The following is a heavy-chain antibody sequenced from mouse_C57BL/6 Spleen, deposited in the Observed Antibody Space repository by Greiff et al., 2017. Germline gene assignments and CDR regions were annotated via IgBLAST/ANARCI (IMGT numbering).Heavy chain of an antibody. V-gene: IGHV1-69*01. Sequence: QVQLQQPGAELVMPGASVKLSCKASGYTFTSYWMHWVKQRPGQGLEWIGEIDPSDSYTNYNQKFKGKSTLTVDKSSSTAYMQLSSLTSEDSAVYYCARPGGFRYFDVWGTGTTVTVSS. J-gene: IGHJ1*03. CDR3: ARPGGFRYFDV. CDR1: GYTFTSYW. CDR2: IDPSDSYT.